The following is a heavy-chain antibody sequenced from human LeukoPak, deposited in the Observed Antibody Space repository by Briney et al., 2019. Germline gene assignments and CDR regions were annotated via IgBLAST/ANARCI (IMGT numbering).Heavy chain of an antibody. V-gene: IGHV3-53*01. CDR2: IYSGGST. D-gene: IGHD3-10*01. J-gene: IGHJ5*02. CDR1: GFTVSSNY. CDR3: ARIISSWYNWFDP. Sequence: GGSLRLSCAASGFTVSSNYMSWVRQAPGKGLEWVSVIYSGGSTYYADSVKGRFTISRDNSKNTLYLQMNSLRAGDTAVYYCARIISSWYNWFDPWGQGTLVTVSS.